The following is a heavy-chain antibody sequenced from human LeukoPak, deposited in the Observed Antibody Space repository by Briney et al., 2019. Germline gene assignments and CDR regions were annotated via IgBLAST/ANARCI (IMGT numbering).Heavy chain of an antibody. CDR2: IIGSGGST. D-gene: IGHD1-26*01. CDR1: GFTFSSHA. J-gene: IGHJ4*02. Sequence: QAGGSLRLSCAASGFTFSSHAMSWLRQAPGKGLEWVSGIIGSGGSTYYAASVKGRFTISRDNSKNTLYLQMNSLRAEDTAVYYCAKDFWEEWDLAAGYFDYWGQGTLVTVSS. CDR3: AKDFWEEWDLAAGYFDY. V-gene: IGHV3-23*01.